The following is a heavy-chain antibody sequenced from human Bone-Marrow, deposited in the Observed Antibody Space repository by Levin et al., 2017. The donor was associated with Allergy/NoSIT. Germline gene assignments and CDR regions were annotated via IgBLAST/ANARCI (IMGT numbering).Heavy chain of an antibody. CDR2: IIPIFGIT. J-gene: IGHJ6*02. Sequence: SVKVSCKASGGTFSNFAVSWVRQAPGQGLEWMGGIIPIFGITNYAQKFQGRVTIIADASTSAAYMELSSLRSDDTAVYYCASPGGIRGSDYDSSGYLYAPGGYGMDVWGQGTTVTVSS. CDR1: GGTFSNFA. V-gene: IGHV1-69*13. CDR3: ASPGGIRGSDYDSSGYLYAPGGYGMDV. D-gene: IGHD3-22*01.